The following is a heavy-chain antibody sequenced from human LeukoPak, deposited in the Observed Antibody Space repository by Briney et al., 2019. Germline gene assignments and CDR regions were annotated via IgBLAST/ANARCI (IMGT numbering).Heavy chain of an antibody. CDR2: IYYSGST. J-gene: IGHJ5*02. D-gene: IGHD3-10*01. V-gene: IGHV4-39*01. CDR3: ARSPALYGSGSYLGLNWFDP. Sequence: PSESLSLTCTVSGGSISSSGYYWGWIRQPPGKGLEWIGNIYYSGSTYYNPSLKSRVTMSVDTSKNQFSLKLNSVTAADTAVYCCARSPALYGSGSYLGLNWFDPWGQGTLVTVSS. CDR1: GGSISSSGYY.